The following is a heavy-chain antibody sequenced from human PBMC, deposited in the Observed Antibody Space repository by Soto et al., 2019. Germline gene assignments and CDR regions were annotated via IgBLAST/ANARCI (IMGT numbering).Heavy chain of an antibody. CDR1: GFTFNSYS. D-gene: IGHD3-10*01. CDR2: ISSSSSTI. CDR3: ARAGYYGSGILL. Sequence: VQLVESGGGLVQPGGSPRLSCAASGFTFNSYSMNWVRQAPGKGLEWVSYISSSSSTIYYADSVKGRFTISRDNAKNSLYLQMNSLRDEDTAVYYCARAGYYGSGILLWGQGTLVTVSS. V-gene: IGHV3-48*02. J-gene: IGHJ4*02.